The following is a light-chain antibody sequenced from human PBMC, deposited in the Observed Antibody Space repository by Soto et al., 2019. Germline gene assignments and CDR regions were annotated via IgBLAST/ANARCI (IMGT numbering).Light chain of an antibody. V-gene: IGKV1-12*01. CDR3: QQANSFPLT. CDR1: QDVGSW. Sequence: DIQMTQSPSSVSASVVDRVTITCRASQDVGSWLAWYQQKPGKAPKLLIYAASTLQSAVPSTFSGSGSGTDFTLTISSLQPEDFATYYCQQANSFPLTFGQGTRLEIK. CDR2: AAS. J-gene: IGKJ5*01.